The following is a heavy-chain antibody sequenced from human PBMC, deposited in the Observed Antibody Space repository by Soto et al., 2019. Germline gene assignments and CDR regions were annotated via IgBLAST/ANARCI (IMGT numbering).Heavy chain of an antibody. Sequence: SVKVSCKASGGTFSSYTISWVRQAPGQGLEWMGRIIPILGIANYAQKFQGRVTITADKSTSTAYMELSSLRSEDTAVYYCARSHTPYDSSGYYHDYWGQGTLVTVSS. CDR1: GGTFSSYT. V-gene: IGHV1-69*02. D-gene: IGHD3-22*01. J-gene: IGHJ4*02. CDR2: IIPILGIA. CDR3: ARSHTPYDSSGYYHDY.